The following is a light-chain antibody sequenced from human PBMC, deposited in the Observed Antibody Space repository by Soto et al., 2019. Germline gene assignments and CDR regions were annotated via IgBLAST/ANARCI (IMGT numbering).Light chain of an antibody. J-gene: IGKJ2*01. V-gene: IGKV3-15*01. CDR1: QSVSRN. Sequence: EVVLTQSPATLSVSPGDRATLSCRASQSVSRNLAWYQQKPGQAPRLLLYVASTRETGVPARFSGSGSATEFTLSISSLQSEDVAVYYCQQYGDWPPETFGQGTKLEI. CDR2: VAS. CDR3: QQYGDWPPET.